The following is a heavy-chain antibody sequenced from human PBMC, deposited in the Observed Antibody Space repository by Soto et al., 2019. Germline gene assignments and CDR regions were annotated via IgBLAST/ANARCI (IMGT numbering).Heavy chain of an antibody. Sequence: GSLRLSCAASGFTFSSYEMNWVRQAPGKGLEWVSYISSSGSTIYYADSVKGRFTISRDNAKNSLYLQMNSLRAEDTAVYYCARDHKTYYYDSSGDYLPRKATDYWGQGXLVTVYS. CDR3: ARDHKTYYYDSSGDYLPRKATDY. D-gene: IGHD3-22*01. V-gene: IGHV3-48*03. CDR2: ISSSGSTI. J-gene: IGHJ4*02. CDR1: GFTFSSYE.